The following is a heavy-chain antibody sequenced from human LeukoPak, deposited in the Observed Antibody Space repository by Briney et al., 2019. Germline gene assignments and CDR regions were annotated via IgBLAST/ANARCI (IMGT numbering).Heavy chain of an antibody. CDR1: GFTFSSYW. D-gene: IGHD2-21*02. J-gene: IGHJ5*02. V-gene: IGHV3-74*01. Sequence: GGSLRPSCAASGFTFSSYWMHWVRQAPGKGLVWVSRINSDGSSTSYADSVKGRFTISRDNAKNTLYLQMNSLRAEDTAVYYCAREALPAYCGGDCSTSGWFDPWGQGTLVTVSS. CDR3: AREALPAYCGGDCSTSGWFDP. CDR2: INSDGSST.